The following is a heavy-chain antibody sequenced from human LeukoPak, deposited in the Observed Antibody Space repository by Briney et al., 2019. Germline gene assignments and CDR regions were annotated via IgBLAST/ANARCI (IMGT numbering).Heavy chain of an antibody. CDR2: ISYDGSNK. CDR1: GFTFSSYG. D-gene: IGHD6-13*01. Sequence: GGSLRLSCAASGFTFSSYGMHWVRQAPGKGLEWVAVISYDGSNKYYADSVKGRFTISRDNSKNTLYLQMNSLRAEDTAVYYCARDSAIAAAGGYFDYWGQGTLVTVCS. J-gene: IGHJ4*02. CDR3: ARDSAIAAAGGYFDY. V-gene: IGHV3-30*03.